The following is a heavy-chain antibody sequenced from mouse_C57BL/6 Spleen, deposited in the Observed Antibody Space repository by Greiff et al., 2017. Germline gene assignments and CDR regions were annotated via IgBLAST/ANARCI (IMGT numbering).Heavy chain of an antibody. CDR1: GFTFSNYW. D-gene: IGHD4-1*01. Sequence: DVMLVESGGGLVQPGGSMKLSCVASGFTFSNYWMNWVRQSPEKGLEWVAQIRLKSDNYATHYAESVKGRFTISRDDSKSSVYLQMNNLRAEDTGIYYCTTGPWFAYWGQGTLVTVSA. V-gene: IGHV6-3*01. J-gene: IGHJ3*01. CDR2: IRLKSDNYAT. CDR3: TTGPWFAY.